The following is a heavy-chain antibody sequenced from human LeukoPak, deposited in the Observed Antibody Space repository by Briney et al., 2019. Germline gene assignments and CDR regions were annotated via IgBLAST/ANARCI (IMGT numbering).Heavy chain of an antibody. D-gene: IGHD3-3*01. CDR2: ISGSGFDT. CDR1: GFTFSNYA. J-gene: IGHJ4*02. V-gene: IGHV3-23*01. Sequence: GGSLRLSCAASGFTFSNYAMNWVRQAPGKGLEWVSGISGSGFDTYYADSAKGRFTISRDNSKNTLNLQMNGLRAEDTAVYYCAKGTRRETIFGIIIRYFDYWGQGTLVTVSS. CDR3: AKGTRRETIFGIIIRYFDY.